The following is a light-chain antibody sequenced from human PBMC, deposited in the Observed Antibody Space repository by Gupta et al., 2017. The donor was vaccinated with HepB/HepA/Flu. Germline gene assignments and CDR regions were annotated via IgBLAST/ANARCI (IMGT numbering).Light chain of an antibody. V-gene: IGKV2-24*01. CDR3: MRSTRFPRT. CDR1: ESLVHSNGDTY. J-gene: IGKJ1*01. Sequence: GLTKTPLSSPLTFGQSSSISCRSSESLVHSNGDTYFSWLQQRPGQPPRLVIYKISQRLSGVPDRFRGSGAGTHFTLTISTVQADDVGGYYCMRSTRFPRTFGQATKVEI. CDR2: KIS.